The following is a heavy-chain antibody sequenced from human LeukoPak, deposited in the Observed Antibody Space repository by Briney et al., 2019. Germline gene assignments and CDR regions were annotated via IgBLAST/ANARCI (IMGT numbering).Heavy chain of an antibody. CDR3: ASGSGSYSSLDY. V-gene: IGHV3-66*01. D-gene: IGHD3-10*01. CDR1: GFTVSSNY. CDR2: IYSGGST. J-gene: IGHJ4*02. Sequence: PGGSQRLSYAASGFTVSSNYMSWVRQAPGQGLEWVSVIYSGGSTYYADSVKGRFTISRDNSKNTLYLQMNSLRAEDTAVYYCASGSGSYSSLDYWGQGTLVTVSS.